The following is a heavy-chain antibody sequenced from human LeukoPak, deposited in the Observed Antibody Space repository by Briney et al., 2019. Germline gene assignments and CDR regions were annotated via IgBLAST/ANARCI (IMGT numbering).Heavy chain of an antibody. J-gene: IGHJ4*02. CDR3: ARDGYGLDTPMVSTNFDY. V-gene: IGHV3-30*04. Sequence: GSLRLSCAASGFTFSSYAMNWVRQAPGKGLEWVAVTSYDGRNKYYADSAKGRFTISRDNSKNTLYLQMNSLRPEDTAVYYCARDGYGLDTPMVSTNFDYWGQGTLVTVSS. D-gene: IGHD5-18*01. CDR2: TSYDGRNK. CDR1: GFTFSSYA.